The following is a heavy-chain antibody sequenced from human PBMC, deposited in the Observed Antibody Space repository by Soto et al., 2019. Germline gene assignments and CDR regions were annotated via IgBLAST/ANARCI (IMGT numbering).Heavy chain of an antibody. CDR1: GGSISSGDYY. D-gene: IGHD2-15*01. Sequence: SETLSLTCTVSGGSISSGDYYWSWIRQPPGKGLEWIGYIYYSGSTYYNPSLKSRVTISVDTSKNQFSLKLSSVTAADTAVYYCARIPIVVVVAATASHYGMDVWGQGTTVTVSS. CDR3: ARIPIVVVVAATASHYGMDV. J-gene: IGHJ6*02. CDR2: IYYSGST. V-gene: IGHV4-30-4*01.